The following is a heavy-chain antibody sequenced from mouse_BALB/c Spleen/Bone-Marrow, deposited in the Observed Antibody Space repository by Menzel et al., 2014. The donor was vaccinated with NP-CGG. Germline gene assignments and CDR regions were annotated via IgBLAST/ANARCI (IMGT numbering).Heavy chain of an antibody. J-gene: IGHJ4*01. V-gene: IGHV1-9*01. Sequence: QVQLQQSGAELMNPGASVKISCKATGYTFSSYWIEWVKQRPGHGLEWIGEILPGSGSTNYNEKFKGKATFTADTSSNTAYMQLSSLTSGGSAVYYCARGIDYYAMGYCGQGTSVAVSS. CDR1: GYTFSSYW. CDR2: ILPGSGST. CDR3: ARGIDYYAMGY.